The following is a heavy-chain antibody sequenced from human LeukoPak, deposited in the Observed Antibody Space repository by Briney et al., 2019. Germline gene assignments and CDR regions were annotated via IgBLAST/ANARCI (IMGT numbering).Heavy chain of an antibody. J-gene: IGHJ3*02. V-gene: IGHV1-69*05. D-gene: IGHD2/OR15-2a*01. CDR1: GGTFSSYA. Sequence: GASVKVSCKASGGTFSSYAISWVRQAPGQGLEWMGRIIPIFGTANYAQKFQGRVTITTDESTSTAYMERSSLRSEDTAVYYCAREEYIDAFDIWGQGTMVTVSS. CDR2: IIPIFGTA. CDR3: AREEYIDAFDI.